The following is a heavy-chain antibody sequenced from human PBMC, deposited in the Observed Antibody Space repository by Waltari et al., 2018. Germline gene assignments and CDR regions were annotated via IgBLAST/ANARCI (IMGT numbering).Heavy chain of an antibody. D-gene: IGHD1-7*01. Sequence: EVQLVESGGGLVKPGGSLRLSCVVSGFTFRTTWMSRVRQAPGKGLEWVGRIKSTTDGGATDYAAPLKGRFTISRDDSKKTVYLQMSSLKTDDTAVYYCTTGTTVAVYHFDYWGQGTLVAVSS. J-gene: IGHJ4*02. CDR1: GFTFRTTW. CDR3: TTGTTVAVYHFDY. V-gene: IGHV3-15*01. CDR2: IKSTTDGGAT.